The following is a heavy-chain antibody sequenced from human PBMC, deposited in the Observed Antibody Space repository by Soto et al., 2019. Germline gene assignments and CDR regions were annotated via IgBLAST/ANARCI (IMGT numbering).Heavy chain of an antibody. Sequence: EVQLLESGGGLVQPGVSLSLSCAASGLIFRNYAMSWVRQAPGKGLECVSAISGSGTDKYYADSVRGRFTFSRDNSKNTLYLQMSSLRSEDTAIYYCAKAYDCSGDSYERAFDYWGQGTLVTVSS. V-gene: IGHV3-23*01. CDR3: AKAYDCSGDSYERAFDY. CDR2: ISGSGTDK. D-gene: IGHD3-22*01. J-gene: IGHJ4*02. CDR1: GLIFRNYA.